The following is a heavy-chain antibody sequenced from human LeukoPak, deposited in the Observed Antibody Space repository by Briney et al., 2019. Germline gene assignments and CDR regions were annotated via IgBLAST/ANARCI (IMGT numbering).Heavy chain of an antibody. V-gene: IGHV1-18*01. CDR1: GYTFTSYG. CDR2: ISAYNGNT. Sequence: ASVKVSCKASGYTFTSYGISWVRQAPGQGLEWMGWISAYNGNTNYAQKLQGRVTMTTDTSTSTAYMELRSLRSDDTAVYYCARDLSDFWSGYSDWYFDLWGRGTLVTASS. CDR3: ARDLSDFWSGYSDWYFDL. D-gene: IGHD3-3*01. J-gene: IGHJ2*01.